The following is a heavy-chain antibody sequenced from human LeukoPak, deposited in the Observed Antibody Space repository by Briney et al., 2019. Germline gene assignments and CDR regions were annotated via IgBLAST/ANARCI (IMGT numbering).Heavy chain of an antibody. CDR1: GFTFSDYY. D-gene: IGHD3-22*01. V-gene: IGHV3-11*01. J-gene: IGHJ4*02. CDR3: ASRGGYYDSSGYYYDDFDY. CDR2: ISSSGSTI. Sequence: GGSLRLSCAASGFTFSDYYMSWIRQAPGKGLEWVSYISSSGSTIYYADSVKGRFTISRDSAKNSLYLQMNSLRAEDTAVYYCASRGGYYDSSGYYYDDFDYWGQGTLVTVSS.